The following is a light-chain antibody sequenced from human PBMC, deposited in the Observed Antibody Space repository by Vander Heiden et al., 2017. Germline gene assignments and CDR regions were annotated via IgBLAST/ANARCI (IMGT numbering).Light chain of an antibody. CDR3: QQYRSSVMYT. V-gene: IGKV3-20*01. J-gene: IGKJ2*01. CDR2: AAS. Sequence: EILLTQSPGTLSLSRGERATLSCRASQSISSTYLAWYQQKPGEAPRLLIYAASNRATGIPDRFSGSGSGTDFTLTISRLEPEDFAVYYCQQYRSSVMYTFGKGTKLEIK. CDR1: QSISSTY.